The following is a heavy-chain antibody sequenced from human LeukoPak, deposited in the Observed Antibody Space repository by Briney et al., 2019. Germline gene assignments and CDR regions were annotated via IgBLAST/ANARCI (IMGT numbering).Heavy chain of an antibody. V-gene: IGHV4-59*01. CDR3: ARDPSSYYYGMDV. J-gene: IGHJ6*02. CDR2: IHYSGST. Sequence: PSETLTLTCTVSGGSISSYYWSWIRQPPGKGLEWIAYIHYSGSTNYNPSLKSRVTISVDTCKSQFSLKLSSVTAADTAVYFCARDPSSYYYGMDVWGQGTTVTVSS. CDR1: GGSISSYY. D-gene: IGHD6-6*01.